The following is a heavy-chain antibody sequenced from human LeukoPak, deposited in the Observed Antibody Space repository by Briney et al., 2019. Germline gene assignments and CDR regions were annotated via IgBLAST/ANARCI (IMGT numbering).Heavy chain of an antibody. J-gene: IGHJ4*02. D-gene: IGHD6-13*01. CDR2: ISTHNGDT. CDR1: GYNPSTYG. V-gene: IGHV1-18*01. CDR3: ASRAIAAGTGDY. Sequence: ASVKVSCKASGYNPSTYGMSWVRQAPGQGLEWMACISTHNGDTKYAQKFQGRVSVTTDTSTATVYMELWSLRSDDTAVYYCASRAIAAGTGDYWGQGTLVTVSS.